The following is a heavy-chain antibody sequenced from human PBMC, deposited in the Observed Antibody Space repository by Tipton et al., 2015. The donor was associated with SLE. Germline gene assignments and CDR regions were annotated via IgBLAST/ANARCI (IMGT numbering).Heavy chain of an antibody. CDR1: GFTFGDYA. CDR3: TRGVSTILYYYYYMDV. Sequence: SLRLSCTASGFTFGDYAMSWFRQAPGKGLEWVGFIRSKAYGGTTEYAASVKGRFTISRDDSKSIAYLQMNSLKTEDTAVYYCTRGVSTILYYYYYMDVWGKGTTVTVSS. D-gene: IGHD5/OR15-5a*01. J-gene: IGHJ6*03. V-gene: IGHV3-49*03. CDR2: IRSKAYGGTT.